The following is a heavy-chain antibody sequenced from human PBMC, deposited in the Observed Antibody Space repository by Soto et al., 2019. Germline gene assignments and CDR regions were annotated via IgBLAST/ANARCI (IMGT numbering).Heavy chain of an antibody. CDR2: IYYSGST. Sequence: SETLSLTCTVSGGSVNNYYWSWIRQHPGKGLEWIGYIYYSGSTYYNPSLKSRVTISVDTSKNQFSLKLSSVTAADTAVYYCARSMTTVVTLDYWGQGTLVTVSS. CDR3: ARSMTTVVTLDY. J-gene: IGHJ4*02. CDR1: GGSVNNYY. V-gene: IGHV4-59*08. D-gene: IGHD4-17*01.